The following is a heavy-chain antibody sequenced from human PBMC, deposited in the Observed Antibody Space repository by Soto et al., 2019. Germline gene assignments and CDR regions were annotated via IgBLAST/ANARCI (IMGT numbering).Heavy chain of an antibody. V-gene: IGHV1-18*01. CDR2: ISAYNGNT. CDR1: GYTFTRYN. CDR3: ARDRPGRKYGDQPFDY. J-gene: IGHJ4*02. Sequence: QVHLVQSGAEVKKPGASVKVSCQAFGYTFTRYNINWVRQAPGQGLKWMGWISAYNGNTNYSEKFQGRVTMSADTTTSTAYMDLRSLTSDDTAVYYCARDRPGRKYGDQPFDYWGQGTLVTVSS. D-gene: IGHD4-17*01.